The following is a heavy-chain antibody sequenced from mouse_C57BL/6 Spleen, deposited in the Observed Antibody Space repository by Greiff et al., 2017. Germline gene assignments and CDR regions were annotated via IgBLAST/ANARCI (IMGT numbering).Heavy chain of an antibody. J-gene: IGHJ2*01. V-gene: IGHV1-62-2*01. CDR1: GYTFTEYT. Sequence: QVQLQQSGAELVKPGASVKLSCKASGYTFTEYTIHWVKQRSGQGLEWIGWFYPGSGSIKYNEKFKDKATLTADKSSSTVYMELSRLTSEDSAVYVCARHEEGAYYSNYGYYFDYWGQGTTLTVSS. D-gene: IGHD2-5*01. CDR3: ARHEEGAYYSNYGYYFDY. CDR2: FYPGSGSI.